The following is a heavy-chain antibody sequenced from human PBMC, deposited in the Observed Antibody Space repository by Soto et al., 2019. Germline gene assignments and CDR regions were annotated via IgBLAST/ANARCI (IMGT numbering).Heavy chain of an antibody. CDR3: ARDKVAATGGYYYYYYGMDV. Sequence: SETLSLTCTVSGGSISSYYWSWIRQPPGKGLEWIGYIYYSGSTSYNPSLKSRVTISVDTSKDQFSLKLSSVTAADTAVHYCARDKVAATGGYYYYYYGMDVWGQGTTIT. V-gene: IGHV4-59*01. D-gene: IGHD6-19*01. J-gene: IGHJ6*02. CDR1: GGSISSYY. CDR2: IYYSGST.